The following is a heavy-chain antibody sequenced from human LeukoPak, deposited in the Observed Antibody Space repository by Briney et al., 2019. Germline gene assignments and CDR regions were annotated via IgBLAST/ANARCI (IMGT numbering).Heavy chain of an antibody. J-gene: IGHJ3*02. CDR1: GFTFSSYA. Sequence: GGSLRLSCSASGFTFSSYAMHWVRQPPGKGLEYVSVISSSGGSTYYADPVKGRFTISRDNSKNTLYLQMSSLRAEDTAVYYCVKMPKSGAFDIWGQGTMVIVFS. D-gene: IGHD5-12*01. CDR3: VKMPKSGAFDI. CDR2: ISSSGGST. V-gene: IGHV3-64D*06.